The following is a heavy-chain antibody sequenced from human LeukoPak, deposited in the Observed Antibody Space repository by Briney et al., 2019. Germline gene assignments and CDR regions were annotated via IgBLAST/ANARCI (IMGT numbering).Heavy chain of an antibody. V-gene: IGHV3-7*03. CDR3: ARCSDSSGYYPFDY. J-gene: IGHJ4*02. CDR1: GFTFSSNW. D-gene: IGHD3-22*01. Sequence: GGSLRLSCATSGFTFSSNWMSWVRHVPGRGLDWVANIKPDGSAEYYVDSVKGRFTISRDNAKNSLYLQMNSLRAEDTAVYYCARCSDSSGYYPFDYWGQGTLVTVSS. CDR2: IKPDGSAE.